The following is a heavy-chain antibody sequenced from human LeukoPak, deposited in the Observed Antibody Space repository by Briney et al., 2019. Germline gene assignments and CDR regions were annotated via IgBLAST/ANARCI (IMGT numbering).Heavy chain of an antibody. D-gene: IGHD2-2*02. Sequence: GASVKVSCKASGYTFRSYYIHWVRQAPGQGLEWMGWINPNSGGTNYAQKFQGRVTMTRDTSISTAYMELSRLRSDDTAVYYCARDFGCSSTSCYTRAFNIWGQGTMVTVSS. CDR2: INPNSGGT. CDR3: ARDFGCSSTSCYTRAFNI. J-gene: IGHJ3*02. CDR1: GYTFRSYY. V-gene: IGHV1-2*02.